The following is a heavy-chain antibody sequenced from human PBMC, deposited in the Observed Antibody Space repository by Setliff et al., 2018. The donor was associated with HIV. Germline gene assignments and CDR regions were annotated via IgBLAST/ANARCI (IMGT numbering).Heavy chain of an antibody. Sequence: SETLSLTCAVYGGSFSDYYWSWIRQPPGKGLEWIGEINHSGSTNYNPSLKRRVTISVDTSKNQFSLQLSSVTAADTAVYYCARILLYDSSAYFVNAFDIWGQGTVVT. D-gene: IGHD3-22*01. CDR2: INHSGST. CDR1: GGSFSDYY. V-gene: IGHV4-34*01. J-gene: IGHJ3*02. CDR3: ARILLYDSSAYFVNAFDI.